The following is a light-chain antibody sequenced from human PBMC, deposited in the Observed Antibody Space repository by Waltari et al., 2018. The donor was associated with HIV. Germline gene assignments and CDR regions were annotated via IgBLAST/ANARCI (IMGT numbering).Light chain of an antibody. J-gene: IGLJ2*01. CDR3: QVWDSTSDHAT. Sequence: SYVLTQPPSVSVAPGKTARISCGGKNIESSSVHWYQQKTGQAPVLVTYDDTDRPSGIPERCAASNMGNTATLTISRVEAGDEADYYCQVWDSTSDHATFGGGTKLTV. V-gene: IGLV3-21*04. CDR2: DDT. CDR1: NIESSS.